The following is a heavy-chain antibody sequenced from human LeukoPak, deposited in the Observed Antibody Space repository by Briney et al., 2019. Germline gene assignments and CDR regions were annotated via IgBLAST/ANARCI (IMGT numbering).Heavy chain of an antibody. V-gene: IGHV4-59*08. CDR3: ARQGFLEWSQGWFDP. Sequence: ETLSLTCTVSGGSICIANWDWIRQPPGKGLEWIRCIYNSGSTNYNPSLESRVTISVDTSKNQVSLKLSSVTAADTAVYYCARQGFLEWSQGWFDPWGQGTLVTVS. CDR1: GGSICIAN. J-gene: IGHJ5*02. CDR2: IYNSGST. D-gene: IGHD3-3*01.